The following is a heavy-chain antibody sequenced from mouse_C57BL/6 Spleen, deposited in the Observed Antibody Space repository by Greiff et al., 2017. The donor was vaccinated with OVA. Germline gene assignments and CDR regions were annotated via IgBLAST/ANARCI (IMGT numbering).Heavy chain of an antibody. CDR3: LYYDYDDPFAY. CDR2: IDPSDSET. J-gene: IGHJ3*01. D-gene: IGHD2-4*01. CDR1: GYTFTSYW. V-gene: IGHV1-52*01. Sequence: QVQLQQPGAELVRPGSSVKLSCKASGYTFTSYWMHWVKQRPIQGLEWIGNIDPSDSETHYNQKFKDKATLTVDKSSSTAYMQLSSLTSEDSAVYYCLYYDYDDPFAYWGQGTLVTVSA.